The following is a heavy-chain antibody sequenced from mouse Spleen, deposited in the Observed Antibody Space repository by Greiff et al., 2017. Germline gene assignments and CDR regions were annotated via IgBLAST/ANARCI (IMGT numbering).Heavy chain of an antibody. CDR1: GYTFTDYY. CDR2: INPNNGGT. V-gene: IGHV1-26*01. CDR3: ARLRWLLPYYFDY. Sequence: VQLKQSGPELVKPGASVKISCKASGYTFTDYYMNWVKQSHGKSLEWIGDINPNNGGTSYNQKFKGKATLTVDKSSSTAYMELRSLTSEDSAVYYCARLRWLLPYYFDYWGQGTTLTVSS. D-gene: IGHD2-3*01. J-gene: IGHJ2*01.